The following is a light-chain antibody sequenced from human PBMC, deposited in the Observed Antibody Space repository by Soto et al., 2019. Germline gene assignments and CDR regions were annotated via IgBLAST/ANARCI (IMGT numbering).Light chain of an antibody. CDR1: QRVSSN. Sequence: EIVMTQSPATLSVSPGEGATLSCRASQRVSSNLAWYQQKPGQAPSLLIYGASPRATGIPARFSGSGSGTEFTLTISSLQSEDFAVYYCQQYNNWPWTFGQGTKVEIK. CDR2: GAS. V-gene: IGKV3-15*01. CDR3: QQYNNWPWT. J-gene: IGKJ1*01.